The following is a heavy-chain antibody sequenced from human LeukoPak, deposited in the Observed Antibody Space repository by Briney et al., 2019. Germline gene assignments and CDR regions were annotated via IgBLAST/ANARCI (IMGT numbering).Heavy chain of an antibody. J-gene: IGHJ4*02. CDR1: GFTLRSIP. CDR3: ARDGRNWKFDY. D-gene: IGHD1-1*01. CDR2: ITSRGSYV. V-gene: IGHV3-21*01. Sequence: PGGSLSLPCAASGFTLRSIPMTWVARAQGRGRGGVSSITSRGSYVYYADSVNGRFTISRDNAKDSLFLQMNSLRAEDTAVYFCARDGRNWKFDYWGQGALVTVSS.